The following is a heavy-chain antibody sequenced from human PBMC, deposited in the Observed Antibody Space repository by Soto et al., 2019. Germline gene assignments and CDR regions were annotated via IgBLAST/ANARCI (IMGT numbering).Heavy chain of an antibody. D-gene: IGHD1-26*01. V-gene: IGHV1-18*04. CDR2: ITPYNGNA. J-gene: IGHJ4*02. CDR1: GYTFTNFG. Sequence: QVHLVQSGAVVENPGASVKVSCKASGYTFTNFGINWVRQAPGQGLEWMGWITPYNGNANYPQKHQDRLTITTDTSTTTAYLELRSLRSDDTAVYFCARARMFSGAHNDYWGQGTRVTVSS. CDR3: ARARMFSGAHNDY.